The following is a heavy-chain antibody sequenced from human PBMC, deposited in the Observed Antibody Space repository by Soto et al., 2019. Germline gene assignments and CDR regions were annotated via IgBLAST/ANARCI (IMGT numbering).Heavy chain of an antibody. Sequence: SETLSLTCTVSGGSISSYYWSWIRQPPGKGLEWIGYIYYSGSTNYNPSLKSRVTISVDTSKNQFSLKLSSVTAADTAVYYCATGELVGPSGWHEYFQYWGQGTLVTVSS. J-gene: IGHJ1*01. CDR3: ATGELVGPSGWHEYFQY. CDR1: GGSISSYY. V-gene: IGHV4-59*01. D-gene: IGHD6-25*01. CDR2: IYYSGST.